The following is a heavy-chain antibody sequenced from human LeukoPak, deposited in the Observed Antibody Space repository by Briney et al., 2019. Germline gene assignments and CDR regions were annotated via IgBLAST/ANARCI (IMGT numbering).Heavy chain of an antibody. J-gene: IGHJ4*02. CDR1: GFTFSSYA. V-gene: IGHV3-30*04. CDR3: ARVGGIAAAV. D-gene: IGHD6-13*01. CDR2: ISYDGSNK. Sequence: PGRSLRLSCAASGFTFSSYAMHWVRQAPGKGLEWVAVISYDGSNKYYADSVKGRFTISRDNSKNTLYLQMNSLRAEDTAVYYCARVGGIAAAVWGQGTLVTVSS.